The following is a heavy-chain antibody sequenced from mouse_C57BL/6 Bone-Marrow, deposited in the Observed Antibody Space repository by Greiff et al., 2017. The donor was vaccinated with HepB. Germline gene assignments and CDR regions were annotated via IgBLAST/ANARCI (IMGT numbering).Heavy chain of an antibody. CDR3: ATYYYGSSYVYAMDY. CDR2: IDPSDSYT. Sequence: QVHVKQSGAELVKPGASVKLSCKASGYTFTSYWMQWVKQRPGQGLEWIGEIDPSDSYTNYNQKFKGKATLTVDTSSSTAYMQLSSLKSEDSAVYYCATYYYGSSYVYAMDYWGQGTSVTVSS. D-gene: IGHD1-1*01. J-gene: IGHJ4*01. V-gene: IGHV1-50*01. CDR1: GYTFTSYW.